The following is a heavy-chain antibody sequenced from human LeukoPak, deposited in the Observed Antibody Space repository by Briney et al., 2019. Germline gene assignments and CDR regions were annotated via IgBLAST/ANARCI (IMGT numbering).Heavy chain of an antibody. CDR2: IWYDGSNK. CDR1: GFTFSSYG. CDR3: ARVRYCSGGSCYVFLDY. J-gene: IGHJ4*02. V-gene: IGHV3-33*01. Sequence: PGRSLRLSCAASGFTFSSYGMHWVRQAPGKGLEWVAVIWYDGSNKYYADSVKGRFTISRDNSKNTLYLQMNSLRAEDTAVYYCARVRYCSGGSCYVFLDYWGQGTLVTVSS. D-gene: IGHD2-15*01.